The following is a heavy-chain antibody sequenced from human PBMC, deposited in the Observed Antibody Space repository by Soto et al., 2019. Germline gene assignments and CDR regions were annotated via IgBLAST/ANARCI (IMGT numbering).Heavy chain of an antibody. V-gene: IGHV5-51*01. J-gene: IGHJ6*02. CDR3: ARLQYDYSPYYYYYYGMDV. D-gene: IGHD4-4*01. Sequence: PGESLKISCKGSGYSFTSYWIGWVRQMPGKGLEWMGIIYPGGSDTRYSPSFQGQVTISADKSISTAYLQWSSLKASDTAMYYCARLQYDYSPYYYYYYGMDVWGQGTTVTVSS. CDR1: GYSFTSYW. CDR2: IYPGGSDT.